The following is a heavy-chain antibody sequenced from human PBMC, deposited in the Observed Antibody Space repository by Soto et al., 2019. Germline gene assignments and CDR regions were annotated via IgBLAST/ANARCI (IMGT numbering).Heavy chain of an antibody. D-gene: IGHD3-10*01. CDR1: GFTFSSYA. Sequence: GGSLRLSCAASGFTFSSYAMSWVRQAPGKGLEWVSAISGSGGSTYYADSVKGRFTISRDNSKNTLYLQMNSLRAEDTAVYYCAGFGELSTYFDYWGQGTLVTVSS. J-gene: IGHJ4*02. V-gene: IGHV3-23*01. CDR3: AGFGELSTYFDY. CDR2: ISGSGGST.